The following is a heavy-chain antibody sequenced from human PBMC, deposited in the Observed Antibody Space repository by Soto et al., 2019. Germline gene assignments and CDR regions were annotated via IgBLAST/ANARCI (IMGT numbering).Heavy chain of an antibody. D-gene: IGHD1-26*01. J-gene: IGHJ4*02. V-gene: IGHV3-23*01. CDR1: GFTFTTYA. CDR3: ARDPSHSYYTLFYYFDY. Sequence: EVQLLESGGGLVQPGGSLRLSCAASGFTFTTYAMSWVRQAPGKGLEWVSGVSSSGDTAYYADSVKGRFTISRDNSKSTLYLQMNSLRAEDTAVYYCARDPSHSYYTLFYYFDYWGQGTLVTVSS. CDR2: VSSSGDTA.